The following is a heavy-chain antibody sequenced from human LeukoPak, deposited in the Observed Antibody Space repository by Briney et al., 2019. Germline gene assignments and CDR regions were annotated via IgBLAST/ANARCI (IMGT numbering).Heavy chain of an antibody. CDR3: AREVAFDYCDY. CDR1: GFTFSSYS. D-gene: IGHD2-15*01. Sequence: GGSLRLACAASGFTFSSYSMNWVRQAPGKGLEWVSSISSSSSYIYYADSVKGRFTISRDNAKNSLYLQMNSLRAEDTAVYYCAREVAFDYCDYWGQGTLVAVSS. CDR2: ISSSSSYI. V-gene: IGHV3-21*01. J-gene: IGHJ4*02.